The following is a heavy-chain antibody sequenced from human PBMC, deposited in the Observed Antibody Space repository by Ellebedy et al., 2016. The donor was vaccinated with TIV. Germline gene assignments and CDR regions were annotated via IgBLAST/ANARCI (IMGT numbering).Heavy chain of an antibody. CDR1: GFTFSGHY. Sequence: GESLKISXAASGFTFSGHYMDWVRQAPGKGLEWVGRIRNKANSYSIEYAASVKGRFTISRDDSKNSLYLQMNSLKTEDSAVYFCVRVQLCGYVGCPWGRTLDAWGKGTTVTVSS. CDR2: IRNKANSYSI. D-gene: IGHD3-22*01. V-gene: IGHV3-72*01. CDR3: VRVQLCGYVGCPWGRTLDA. J-gene: IGHJ6*04.